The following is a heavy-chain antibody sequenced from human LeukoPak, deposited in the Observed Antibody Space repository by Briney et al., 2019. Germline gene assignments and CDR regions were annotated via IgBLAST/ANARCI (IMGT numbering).Heavy chain of an antibody. D-gene: IGHD6-13*01. V-gene: IGHV4-39*01. Sequence: SETLPLTCTVSGGSISSSSYYWGWIRQPPGKGLERIGSIYYRGSTYYDPSLKSRVIISVDTSKNQFSLKLSSVTATDTAVYYCATLVYSSSWSFDYWGQGTLVSVSS. CDR2: IYYRGST. CDR1: GGSISSSSYY. J-gene: IGHJ4*02. CDR3: ATLVYSSSWSFDY.